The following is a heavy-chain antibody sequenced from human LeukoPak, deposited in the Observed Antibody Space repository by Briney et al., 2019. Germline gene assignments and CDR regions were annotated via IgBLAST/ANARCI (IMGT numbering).Heavy chain of an antibody. J-gene: IGHJ4*02. Sequence: PGGSLRLSCAASGFTVSDSYMSWVRQAPGKGLEWVSVIYSGGSTYYADSVRGRFTISRDSSENTLHLQMNNLRAEDTAVYYCARAGAVAGTAPFDFWGQGTLVTVSS. CDR1: GFTVSDSY. CDR3: ARAGAVAGTAPFDF. D-gene: IGHD6-19*01. V-gene: IGHV3-53*01. CDR2: IYSGGST.